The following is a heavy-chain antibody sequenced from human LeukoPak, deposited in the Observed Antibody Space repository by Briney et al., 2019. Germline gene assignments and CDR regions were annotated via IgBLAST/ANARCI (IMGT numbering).Heavy chain of an antibody. D-gene: IGHD1-26*01. CDR1: GGSVSSGGFY. CDR3: ARDRGVGATLPFY. V-gene: IGHV4-61*08. CDR2: IYYSGST. J-gene: IGHJ4*02. Sequence: SETLSLTCIVSGGSVSSGGFYWSWIRQPPGKGLEWIAYIYYSGSTNYNPSPKSRVTISVDTSKNQFSLKLTSVTAADTAVYYCARDRGVGATLPFYWGQGTLVTVSS.